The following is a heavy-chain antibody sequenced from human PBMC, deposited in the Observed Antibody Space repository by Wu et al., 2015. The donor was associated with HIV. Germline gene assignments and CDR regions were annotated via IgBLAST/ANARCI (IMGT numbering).Heavy chain of an antibody. CDR1: GGTFSSYA. D-gene: IGHD5-18*01. CDR3: ARDLPGYSYGSEGVDY. V-gene: IGHV1-69*13. Sequence: QVQLVQSGAEVKKPGSSVKVSCKASGGTFSSYAISWVRQAPGQGLEWMGRIIPIFGTANYAQKFQGRVTITADESTSTAYMELSSLRSEDTAVYYCARDLPGYSYGSEGVDYWGQGTLVTVSS. J-gene: IGHJ4*02. CDR2: IIPIFGTA.